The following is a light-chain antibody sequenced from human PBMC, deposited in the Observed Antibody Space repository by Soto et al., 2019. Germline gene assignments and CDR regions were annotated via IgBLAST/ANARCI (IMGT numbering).Light chain of an antibody. CDR2: GAS. J-gene: IGKJ3*01. V-gene: IGKV3-20*01. CDR1: QSVGRRT. CDR3: QRYDDSQGA. Sequence: IVLTQSPGTLSLSPGERATLSCRASQSVGRRTIAWYQQRPGQAPRLLIDGASSRATGIPERFSGSGFGTDFTLTINGLEPEDFAVYYCQRYDDSQGAFGPGTKVDV.